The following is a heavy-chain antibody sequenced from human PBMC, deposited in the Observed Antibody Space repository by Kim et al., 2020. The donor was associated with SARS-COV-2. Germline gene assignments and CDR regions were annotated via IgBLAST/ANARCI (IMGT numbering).Heavy chain of an antibody. J-gene: IGHJ3*02. V-gene: IGHV5-10-1*01. Sequence: ESLKISCETSGYSFTSNWISWVRQMPGKGLEWMGRVDPSDSYTNYSPSFQGHVTISADKTTNTAYLQWSSLQASDNAIYYCARHMQMWGSGGSGSGPFDIWGQGTMVTVSS. CDR2: VDPSDSYT. CDR3: ARHMQMWGSGGSGSGPFDI. D-gene: IGHD3-10*01. CDR1: GYSFTSNW.